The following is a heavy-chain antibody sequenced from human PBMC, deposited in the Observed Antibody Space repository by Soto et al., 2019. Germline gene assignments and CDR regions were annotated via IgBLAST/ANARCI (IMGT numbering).Heavy chain of an antibody. CDR2: ISYDGSNK. CDR3: ATADVDTAMGYFDY. CDR1: GFTFSSYG. J-gene: IGHJ4*02. V-gene: IGHV3-30*03. Sequence: QVQLVESGGGVVQPGRSLRLSCAASGFTFSSYGMHWVRQAPGKGLEWVAVISYDGSNKYYADSVKGRFTISRDNSKHAQYLQMNRLREEGTAVYYCATADVDTAMGYFDYWGQGTLVTVSS. D-gene: IGHD5-18*01.